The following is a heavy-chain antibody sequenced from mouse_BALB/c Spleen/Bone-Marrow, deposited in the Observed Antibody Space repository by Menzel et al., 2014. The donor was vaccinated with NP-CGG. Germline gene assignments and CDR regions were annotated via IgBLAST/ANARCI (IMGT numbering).Heavy chain of an antibody. CDR2: INPSNGGT. J-gene: IGHJ1*01. CDR3: TRSNYGYWYFDV. D-gene: IGHD1-1*01. V-gene: IGHV1S81*02. Sequence: VQLQQSGAELVKPGASVKLSCKASGYTFSSYYMYWVKQRPGQGLEWIGEINPSNGGTKFNEKFKSKATLTVDKSSSTAYMQLSSLTSEDSAVYYCTRSNYGYWYFDVWGAVTTVTVSS. CDR1: GYTFSSYY.